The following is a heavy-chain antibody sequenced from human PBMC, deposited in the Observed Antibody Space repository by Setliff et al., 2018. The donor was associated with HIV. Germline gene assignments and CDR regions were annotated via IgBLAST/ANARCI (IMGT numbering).Heavy chain of an antibody. V-gene: IGHV3-66*02. D-gene: IGHD4-17*01. CDR1: RLTLSSNY. CDR2: IYPGGST. Sequence: PGGSLGLSCSASRLTLSSNYMTWVRQSPGKGLEWVSTIYPGGSTYYADSIKGRFTISRENAKNTVYLQMHSLRSEDTAVYFCAKLTRLKASFPTDYLDPWGQGILVTVS. CDR3: AKLTRLKASFPTDYLDP. J-gene: IGHJ5*02.